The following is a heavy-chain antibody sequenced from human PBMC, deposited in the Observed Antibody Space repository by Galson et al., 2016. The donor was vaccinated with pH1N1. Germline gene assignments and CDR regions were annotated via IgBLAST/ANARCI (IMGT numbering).Heavy chain of an antibody. Sequence: ALVKPTQTLTLTCTFSGFSLSTTGMRVSWIRQPPGKALEWLARIDWDDSKFYSTSLKTRVTISKDTSKNQVVLEMTNMDPVDTATYYCARSRRVAAVGTSGYFYNSMDVWGQGTTVTVSS. D-gene: IGHD6-13*01. J-gene: IGHJ6*02. CDR1: GFSLSTTGMR. CDR2: IDWDDSK. CDR3: ARSRRVAAVGTSGYFYNSMDV. V-gene: IGHV2-70*04.